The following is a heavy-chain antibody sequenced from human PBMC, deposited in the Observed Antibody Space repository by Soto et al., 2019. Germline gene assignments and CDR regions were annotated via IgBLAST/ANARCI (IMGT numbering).Heavy chain of an antibody. J-gene: IGHJ3*02. CDR2: IYWSGDE. V-gene: IGHV2-5*01. Sequence: RPALVNPTQTLTLTCSFSGFSPTTSGVGVGWIRQPPGKALEWLAHIYWSGDEHYRPSLKSRLSITKDTSRNQVVLTMTNMDPVDTATYYCARGPAARPVFAFDIWGQGTMVTVSS. CDR3: ARGPAARPVFAFDI. D-gene: IGHD6-6*01. CDR1: GFSPTTSGVG.